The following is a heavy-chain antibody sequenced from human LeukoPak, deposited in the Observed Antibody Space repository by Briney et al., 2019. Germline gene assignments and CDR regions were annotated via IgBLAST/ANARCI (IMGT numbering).Heavy chain of an antibody. Sequence: GGSLRLSCAASGFTFSSYAMHWVRQAPGKGLEWVANIKEDGSEKNYADSVKGRFTISRDNAKNSLYLQMNSLRAEDTAVCYCARGYTCGYWGQGTLVIVSS. CDR1: GFTFSSYA. J-gene: IGHJ4*02. V-gene: IGHV3-7*04. D-gene: IGHD5-18*01. CDR2: IKEDGSEK. CDR3: ARGYTCGY.